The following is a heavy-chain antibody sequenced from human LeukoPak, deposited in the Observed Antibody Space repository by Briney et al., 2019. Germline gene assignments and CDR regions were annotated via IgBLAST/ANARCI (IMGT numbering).Heavy chain of an antibody. V-gene: IGHV3-30*18. CDR3: AKSGGAVAGDY. J-gene: IGHJ4*02. Sequence: GGSLRLSCAASGFTFSSYGMHWVRQAPGEGLEWVAVISYDGSNKYYADSVKGRFTISRDNSKNTLYLQMNSPRAEDTAVYYCAKSGGAVAGDYWGQGTLVTVSS. CDR1: GFTFSSYG. D-gene: IGHD6-19*01. CDR2: ISYDGSNK.